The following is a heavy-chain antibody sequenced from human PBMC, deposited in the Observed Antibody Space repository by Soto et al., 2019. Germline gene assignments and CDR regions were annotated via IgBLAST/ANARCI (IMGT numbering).Heavy chain of an antibody. V-gene: IGHV1-8*02. CDR1: GGTFSSYA. J-gene: IGHJ6*02. D-gene: IGHD3-3*01. CDR3: ARYTRLGFLEWLLDV. CDR2: MNPNSGNT. Sequence: ASVKVSCKASGGTFSSYAISWVRQATGQGLEWMGWMNPNSGNTGYAQKFQGRVTMTRNTSISTAYMELSSLRSEDTAVYYCARYTRLGFLEWLLDVWGQGTTVTVSS.